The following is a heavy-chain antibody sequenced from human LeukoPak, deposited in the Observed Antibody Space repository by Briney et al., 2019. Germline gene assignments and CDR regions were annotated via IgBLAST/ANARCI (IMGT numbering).Heavy chain of an antibody. CDR1: GGSFSGYY. D-gene: IGHD3-3*01. Sequence: YPSETLSLTCAVYGGSFSGYYWSWIRQPPGKGLGWIGEINHSGSTNYNPSLKSRITISVDTSENQFSLKLSSVTAADTAVYYCARTRVRFWSGSGFDYWGQGTLVTVSS. CDR3: ARTRVRFWSGSGFDY. V-gene: IGHV4-34*01. J-gene: IGHJ4*02. CDR2: INHSGST.